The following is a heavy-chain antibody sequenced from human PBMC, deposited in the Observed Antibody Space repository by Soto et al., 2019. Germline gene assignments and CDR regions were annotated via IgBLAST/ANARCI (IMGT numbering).Heavy chain of an antibody. CDR3: AREDLSGWYYFDY. V-gene: IGHV3-74*01. Sequence: GGSLRLSCAASGFTFSSYWMHWVRQAPGKGLVWVSRINSDGSSTSYADSVKGRFTISRDNAKKTLYQQMNSLRAEDTAVYYCAREDLSGWYYFDYWGQGTLVTVSS. CDR1: GFTFSSYW. CDR2: INSDGSST. D-gene: IGHD6-19*01. J-gene: IGHJ4*02.